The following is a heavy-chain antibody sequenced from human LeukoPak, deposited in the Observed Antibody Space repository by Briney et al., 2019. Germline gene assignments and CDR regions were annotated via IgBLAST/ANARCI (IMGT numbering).Heavy chain of an antibody. D-gene: IGHD2-2*01. V-gene: IGHV1-2*02. CDR2: INPNSGDT. J-gene: IGHJ5*02. Sequence: ASVKVSCKASGYTFSGYYIHWVRQAPGQGLEWMGWINPNSGDTHYAQKFQGRVTMTRDTSSSTAYMDLNSLISDDTAVYYCARVQYQLLFEGNWFDPWGQGTLVIVSS. CDR3: ARVQYQLLFEGNWFDP. CDR1: GYTFSGYY.